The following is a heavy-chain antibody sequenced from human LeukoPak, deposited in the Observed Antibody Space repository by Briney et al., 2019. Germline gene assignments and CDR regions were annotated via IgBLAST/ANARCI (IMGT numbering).Heavy chain of an antibody. D-gene: IGHD6-19*01. CDR2: IYYSGST. V-gene: IGHV4-39*01. CDR3: ARHPVAVAGTFGY. J-gene: IGHJ4*02. Sequence: SETLSLTCTVSGGSISSSSYYWGWIRQPPGKGLEWIGSIYYSGSTYYNPSLKSRVTISVDTSKNQFSLKLSSVTAADTAVYYCARHPVAVAGTFGYWGQGALVTVSS. CDR1: GGSISSSSYY.